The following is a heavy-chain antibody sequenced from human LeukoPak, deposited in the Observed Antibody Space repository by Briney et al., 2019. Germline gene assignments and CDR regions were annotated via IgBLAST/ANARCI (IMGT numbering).Heavy chain of an antibody. CDR2: ITGDEST. Sequence: PWGSLNLPCSASGVPFCTVSSSWGRPAPGEGLELVLLITGDESTYYADSVKGRFTVSRDTSSNKLYLQMNSLRAEDTALYDCAKGNYDFRDYWGQRTLVTVSS. J-gene: IGHJ4*02. V-gene: IGHV3-23*01. CDR1: GVPFCTVS. D-gene: IGHD3-3*01. CDR3: AKGNYDFRDY.